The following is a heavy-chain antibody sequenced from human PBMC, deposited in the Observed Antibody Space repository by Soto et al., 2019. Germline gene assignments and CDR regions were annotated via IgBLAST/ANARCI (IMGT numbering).Heavy chain of an antibody. D-gene: IGHD4-17*01. V-gene: IGHV4-59*01. CDR1: GGSISSYY. J-gene: IGHJ4*02. CDR3: ARFRYGDRRHYFDY. CDR2: IYYSGST. Sequence: SETLSLTCTVSGGSISSYYWSWIRQPPGRGLEWIGYIYYSGSTNYNPSLKSRVTISVDASKNQFSLKLSSVTAADTAVYYCARFRYGDRRHYFDYWGQGTLVTVSS.